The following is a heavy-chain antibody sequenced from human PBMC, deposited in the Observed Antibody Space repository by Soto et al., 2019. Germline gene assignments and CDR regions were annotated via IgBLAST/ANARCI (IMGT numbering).Heavy chain of an antibody. CDR2: ITSDGYNT. V-gene: IGHV3-74*01. CDR3: ASLLWGAVTTDF. D-gene: IGHD2-21*01. Sequence: EVQLVESGGGLVQPGGSLRLSCAASGLTFSSYWMHWVRQAPGKALLWVARITSDGYNTAYADSVKGRFTISRDNARNTLYLQMHSLRAEDTAVYYCASLLWGAVTTDFWGQGTLVTVSS. J-gene: IGHJ4*02. CDR1: GLTFSSYW.